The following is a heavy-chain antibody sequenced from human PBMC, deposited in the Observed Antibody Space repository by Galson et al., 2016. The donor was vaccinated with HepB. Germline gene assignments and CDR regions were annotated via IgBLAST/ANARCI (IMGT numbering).Heavy chain of an antibody. V-gene: IGHV4-4*07. J-gene: IGHJ4*02. Sequence: ETLSLTCTLSGGSISIYYWSWIRQPAGKGLEWIGRIYTSGSTNYNPSLKSRVTMSVDTSKNQFSLKLSSVTAADTAVYYCARDGVTTRYFDYWGQGTLVTVSS. D-gene: IGHD1-14*01. CDR3: ARDGVTTRYFDY. CDR2: IYTSGST. CDR1: GGSISIYY.